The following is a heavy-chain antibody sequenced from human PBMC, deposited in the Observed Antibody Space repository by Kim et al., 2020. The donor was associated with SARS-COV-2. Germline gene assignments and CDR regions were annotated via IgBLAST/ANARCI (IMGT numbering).Heavy chain of an antibody. CDR1: GGSSSSGGYY. D-gene: IGHD3-22*01. CDR2: IYYSGST. Sequence: SETLSLTCTVSGGSSSSGGYYWSWIRQHPGKGLEWIGYIYYSGSTYYNPPLKSRVTISVDTSKNQFSLKLSSVTAADTAVYYCARELYDSSGYYYYYGMDVWGQGTTVTVSS. J-gene: IGHJ6*02. V-gene: IGHV4-31*03. CDR3: ARELYDSSGYYYYYGMDV.